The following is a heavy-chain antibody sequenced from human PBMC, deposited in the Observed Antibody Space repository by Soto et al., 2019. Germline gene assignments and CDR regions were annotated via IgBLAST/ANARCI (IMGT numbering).Heavy chain of an antibody. D-gene: IGHD2-15*01. J-gene: IGHJ6*04. CDR1: GFTVSSKY. Sequence: GGSLRLSCAASGFTVSSKYMSWVRQAPGKGLEWVSLIQSGGPTYYADSVKGRFTISRDTSENTLHLQMDSLRAEDTAVYYCARDDVLCDGGRCYGVPLDVWGKGTKVTVAS. V-gene: IGHV3-66*01. CDR3: ARDDVLCDGGRCYGVPLDV. CDR2: IQSGGPT.